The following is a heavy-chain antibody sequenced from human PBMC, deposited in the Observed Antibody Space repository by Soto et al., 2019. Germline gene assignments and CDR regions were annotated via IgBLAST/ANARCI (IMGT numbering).Heavy chain of an antibody. CDR3: ARDPSEGRVGNWFES. CDR2: ISMTTSYV. Sequence: PVGSLRLSCAASGFTFSRYGMSWVRQAPGKGLEWVSSISMTTSYVYYADSVKGRFSISRDNAKKILYLEMYALRTEDTAVYYCARDPSEGRVGNWFESWGQGTLVTVSS. D-gene: IGHD2-2*01. V-gene: IGHV3-21*01. CDR1: GFTFSRYG. J-gene: IGHJ5*01.